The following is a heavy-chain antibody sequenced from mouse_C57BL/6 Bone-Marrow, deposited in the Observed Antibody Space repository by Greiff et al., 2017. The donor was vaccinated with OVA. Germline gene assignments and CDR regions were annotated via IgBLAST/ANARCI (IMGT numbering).Heavy chain of an antibody. CDR1: GFNIKDDY. J-gene: IGHJ2*01. CDR2: IDPENGDT. D-gene: IGHD2-4*01. Sequence: EVKLMESGAELVRPGASVKLSCTASGFNIKDDYMPWVKQRPEQGLEWIGWIDPENGDTEYASKFQGKATITADTSSNTAYLQLSSLTSEDTAVYYCTTYDYDGYWGQGTTLTVSS. V-gene: IGHV14-4*01. CDR3: TTYDYDGY.